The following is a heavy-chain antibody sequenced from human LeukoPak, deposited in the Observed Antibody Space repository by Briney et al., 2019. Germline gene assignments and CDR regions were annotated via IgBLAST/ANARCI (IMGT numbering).Heavy chain of an antibody. V-gene: IGHV3-7*01. CDR2: IKQDGSDK. CDR1: GFTFSNYW. J-gene: IGHJ3*02. CDR3: ARDISYCTSTGCYDAFDI. D-gene: IGHD2-2*01. Sequence: GGSLRLSCAASGFTFSNYWMTWVRQAPEKGLEWVANIKQDGSDKNYVDSVKGRFTISRDNAKNSLYLQMNSLGGEDTAMYYCARDISYCTSTGCYDAFDIWGQGTMVTVSS.